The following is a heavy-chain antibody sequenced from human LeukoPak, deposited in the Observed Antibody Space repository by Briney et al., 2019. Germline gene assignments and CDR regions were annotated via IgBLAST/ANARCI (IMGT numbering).Heavy chain of an antibody. CDR1: GFSFNSYA. V-gene: IGHV3-23*01. D-gene: IGHD6-6*01. CDR3: AKDGWRYSSSDPAHFDY. Sequence: GGSLRLSCAASGFSFNSYAMTWVRQAPGKGLGWVSAISGSGGSTYYADSVKGRFTISRDNSKNTLYLQMNSLRAEDTAVYYCAKDGWRYSSSDPAHFDYWGQGTLVTVSS. CDR2: ISGSGGST. J-gene: IGHJ4*02.